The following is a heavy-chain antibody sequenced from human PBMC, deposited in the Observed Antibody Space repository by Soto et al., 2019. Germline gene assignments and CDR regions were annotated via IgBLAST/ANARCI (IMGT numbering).Heavy chain of an antibody. CDR3: ERGGYCSSNSCYRTTGQWLEQ. CDR2: IYHSWST. D-gene: IGHD2-2*02. V-gene: IGHV4-30-2*06. CDR1: VGSIISFVYS. Sequence: SDTLSLTCAFSVGSIISFVYSWSFIRQSPWNCLDLIVYIYHSWSTYYNPSLKSRVTVSLDRSENQFSLKLTSVNAADTAVYYCERGGYCSSNSCYRTTGQWLEQWGQGNMVNVSS. J-gene: IGHJ4*02.